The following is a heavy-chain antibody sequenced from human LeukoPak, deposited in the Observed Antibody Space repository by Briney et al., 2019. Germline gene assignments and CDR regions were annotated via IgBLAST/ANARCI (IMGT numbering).Heavy chain of an antibody. J-gene: IGHJ4*02. CDR2: SNSGGTT. D-gene: IGHD3-9*01. CDR3: ARGFGASFDGAFDY. CDR1: GFTVSSNY. V-gene: IGHV3-53*01. Sequence: GGSLRLSCAASGFTVSSNYMSWVRQAPGKGLQWVSGISNSGGTTYYADSVKGRFTISRDNSKDTMFLQMNSLRAEDTAVCYCARGFGASFDGAFDYWGQGILVTVSS.